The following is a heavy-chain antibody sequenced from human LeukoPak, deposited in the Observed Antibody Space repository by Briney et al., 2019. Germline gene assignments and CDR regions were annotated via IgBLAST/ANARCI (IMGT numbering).Heavy chain of an antibody. CDR2: IIPILGIA. V-gene: IGHV1-69*04. J-gene: IGHJ4*02. Sequence: SVKVSCKASGGTFSSYAIRWVRQAPGRGLEWMGRIIPILGIANYAQKFQGRVTITADKSTSTAYMELSSLRSEDTAVYYCARVVDTAMVTDGYYFDYWGQGTLVTVSS. D-gene: IGHD5-18*01. CDR3: ARVVDTAMVTDGYYFDY. CDR1: GGTFSSYA.